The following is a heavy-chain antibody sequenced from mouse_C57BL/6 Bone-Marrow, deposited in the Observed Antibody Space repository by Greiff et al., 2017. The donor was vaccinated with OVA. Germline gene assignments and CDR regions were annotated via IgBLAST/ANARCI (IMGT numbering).Heavy chain of an antibody. CDR3: APRGGYWYFDV. CDR2: IDPENGDT. Sequence: EVQLQQSGAELVRPGASVKLSCTASGFNIKDDYMHWVKQRPEQGLEWIGWIDPENGDTEYASKFQGKATITADTSSNTAYLQLSSLTSEDSAVYYCAPRGGYWYFDVWGTGTTVTVSS. V-gene: IGHV14-4*01. J-gene: IGHJ1*03. CDR1: GFNIKDDY. D-gene: IGHD1-1*02.